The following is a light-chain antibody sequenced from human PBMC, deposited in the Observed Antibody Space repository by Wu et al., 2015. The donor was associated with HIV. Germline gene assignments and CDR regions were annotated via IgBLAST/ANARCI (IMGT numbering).Light chain of an antibody. V-gene: IGKV1-39*01. CDR3: QQSYISPGT. J-gene: IGKJ1*01. CDR1: QSISTY. CDR2: AAS. Sequence: DIQMTQSPSSLSASVGDRVTITCRTSQSISTYLNWYQQKPGKAPKLLIYAASNLQSGVPSRFSGSGSGTDFTLTISSLQPEDFATYYCQQSYISPGTFGQGTKVEIK.